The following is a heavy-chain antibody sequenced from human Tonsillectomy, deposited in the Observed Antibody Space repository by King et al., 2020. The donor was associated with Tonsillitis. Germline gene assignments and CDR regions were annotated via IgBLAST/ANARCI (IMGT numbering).Heavy chain of an antibody. D-gene: IGHD6-19*01. Sequence: QVQLQESGPGLVKPSETLSLTCTVSGGSISSYYWSWIRQPPGKGLEWIGYIYYSGSTNYNPSLKSRVTISVDTSKNQFSLKLSSVTAADTAVYYCARHFEGAPIAVAGHAFDIWGQGTMVTVSS. CDR3: ARHFEGAPIAVAGHAFDI. CDR1: GGSISSYY. V-gene: IGHV4-59*08. J-gene: IGHJ3*02. CDR2: IYYSGST.